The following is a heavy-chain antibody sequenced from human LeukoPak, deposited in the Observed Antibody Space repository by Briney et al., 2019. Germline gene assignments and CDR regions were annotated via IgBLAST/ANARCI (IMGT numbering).Heavy chain of an antibody. CDR3: ATYIQVQVSFEC. CDR2: ISYNGGNK. CDR1: GFSFSHYA. D-gene: IGHD5-18*01. J-gene: IGHJ4*02. V-gene: IGHV3-30*04. Sequence: GGSLRLSCAASGFSFSHYAIHWVRQAPGKGLEWVSLISYNGGNKYYADSVKGRFTIDRDNSKNTVYLQMNSLRAEDTAIYYCATYIQVQVSFECWGQGTLVTVSS.